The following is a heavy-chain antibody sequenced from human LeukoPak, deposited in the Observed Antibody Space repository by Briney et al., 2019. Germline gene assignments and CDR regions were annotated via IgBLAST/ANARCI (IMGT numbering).Heavy chain of an antibody. J-gene: IGHJ4*02. Sequence: TSVKISCKASGFTFTSSAVQWVRQSRGQRLEWIGWIVVGSGNTNYAQKFQERVTITRDMSTSTAYMELSSLRPEDTAVYYCAADPWCGGDCYQFDYWGQGTLVTVSS. CDR3: AADPWCGGDCYQFDY. CDR1: GFTFTSSA. D-gene: IGHD2-21*02. CDR2: IVVGSGNT. V-gene: IGHV1-58*01.